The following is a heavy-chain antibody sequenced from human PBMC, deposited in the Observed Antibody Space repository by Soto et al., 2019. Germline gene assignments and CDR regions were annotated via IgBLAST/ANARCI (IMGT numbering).Heavy chain of an antibody. CDR2: IYYSGST. Sequence: PSETLSLTCTVSGGSISSYYWSWIRQPPGKGLEWIGYIYYSGSTNYNPSLKSRVTISVDTSKNQFSLKLSSVTAADTAVYYCARDGYRSGYNWFDPWGQGTLVTVSS. CDR1: GGSISSYY. V-gene: IGHV4-59*01. J-gene: IGHJ5*02. CDR3: ARDGYRSGYNWFDP. D-gene: IGHD6-19*01.